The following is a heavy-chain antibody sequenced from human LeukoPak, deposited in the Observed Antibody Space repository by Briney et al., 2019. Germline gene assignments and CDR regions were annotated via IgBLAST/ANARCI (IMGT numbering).Heavy chain of an antibody. CDR3: AKDHYYDSSGLFDY. CDR2: IRYDGSNK. V-gene: IGHV3-30*02. CDR1: GFTFSSYG. D-gene: IGHD3-22*01. Sequence: GGSLRLSCAASGFTFSSYGMHWVRQAPGKGLEWVAFIRYDGSNKYYADSVKGRFTISRDNSKNTLYLQMNSLRAEDTAVYYCAKDHYYDSSGLFDYWGQGTLVTVSS. J-gene: IGHJ4*02.